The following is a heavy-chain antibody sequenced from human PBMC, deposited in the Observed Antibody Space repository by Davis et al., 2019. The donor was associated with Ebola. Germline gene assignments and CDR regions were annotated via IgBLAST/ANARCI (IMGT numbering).Heavy chain of an antibody. CDR1: GYSFNTYW. CDR3: ARQITIFGVVILDY. J-gene: IGHJ4*02. D-gene: IGHD3-3*01. Sequence: GGSLRLSCKGSGYSFNTYWIGWVRQMPGKGLDWVGIIYPGYSDTGYRPSFQGQVTISADKSISTAYLQWSSLKASDTAMYYCARQITIFGVVILDYWGQGTLVTVSS. CDR2: IYPGYSDT. V-gene: IGHV5-51*01.